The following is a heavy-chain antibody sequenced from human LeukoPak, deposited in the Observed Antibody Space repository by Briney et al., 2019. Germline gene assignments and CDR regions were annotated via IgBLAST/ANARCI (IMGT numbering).Heavy chain of an antibody. CDR3: ATALYYYDSSGYYHFDY. Sequence: PSETLSLTCSVSGGSISSSSYYWGWIRQPPGKGLEWIGSIYYSGSTYYNPSLKSRVTISVDTSKNQFSLKLSSVTAADTAVYYCATALYYYDSSGYYHFDYWGQGTLVTVSS. CDR2: IYYSGST. J-gene: IGHJ4*02. D-gene: IGHD3-22*01. CDR1: GGSISSSSYY. V-gene: IGHV4-39*07.